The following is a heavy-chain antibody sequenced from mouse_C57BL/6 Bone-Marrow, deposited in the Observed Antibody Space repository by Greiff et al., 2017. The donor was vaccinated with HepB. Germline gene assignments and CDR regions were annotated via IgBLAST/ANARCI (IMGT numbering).Heavy chain of an antibody. CDR2: IDPETGGT. Sequence: VQLQQSGAELVRPGASVTLSCTASGYTFTDYEMHWVKQTPVHGLEWIGAIDPETGGTAYNQKFKGKAILTADKSSSTAYMELRSLTSEDSAVYSSTRSLRYHGAYWGQGTLVTVSA. D-gene: IGHD2-14*01. CDR3: TRSLRYHGAY. CDR1: GYTFTDYE. J-gene: IGHJ3*01. V-gene: IGHV1-15*01.